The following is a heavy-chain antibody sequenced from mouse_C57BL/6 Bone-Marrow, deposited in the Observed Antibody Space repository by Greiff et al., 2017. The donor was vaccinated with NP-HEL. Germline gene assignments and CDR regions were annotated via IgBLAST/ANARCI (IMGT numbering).Heavy chain of an antibody. Sequence: EVQRVESGEGLVKPGGSLKLSCAASGFTFSSYAMSWVRQTPEKRLEWVAYISSGGDYIYYADTVKGRFTISRDNARNTLYLQMSSLKSEDTAMYYCTREGTGHWYFDVWGTGTTVTVSS. D-gene: IGHD4-1*01. CDR3: TREGTGHWYFDV. V-gene: IGHV5-9-1*02. CDR2: ISSGGDYI. J-gene: IGHJ1*03. CDR1: GFTFSSYA.